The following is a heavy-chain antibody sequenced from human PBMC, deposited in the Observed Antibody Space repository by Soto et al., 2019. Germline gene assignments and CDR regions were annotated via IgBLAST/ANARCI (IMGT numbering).Heavy chain of an antibody. J-gene: IGHJ6*02. CDR1: GFTFSSYG. CDR2: IWYDGSNK. CDR3: ARDGIAVAGTGHYYYYGMDV. V-gene: IGHV3-33*01. D-gene: IGHD6-19*01. Sequence: QVQLVESGGGVVQPGRSLRLSCAASGFTFSSYGMHWVRQAPGKGLEWVAVIWYDGSNKYYADSVQGRFTISRDNSKNTLYLQMNSLRAEDTAVYYCARDGIAVAGTGHYYYYGMDVWGQGTTVTVSS.